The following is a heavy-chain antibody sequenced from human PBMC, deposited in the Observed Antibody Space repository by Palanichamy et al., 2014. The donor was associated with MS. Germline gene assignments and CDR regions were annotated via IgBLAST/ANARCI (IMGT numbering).Heavy chain of an antibody. Sequence: EVQLVESGGGLVQPGGSLRLSCAASGFTFSSIWMSWVRQAPGKGLEWVANIKQDGSEKYYVDSVKGRFTISRDNAKNSLYLQMNSLRAEDTAVYYCAILVGAGDYFDYWGQGTLVTVSS. CDR1: GFTFSSIW. CDR2: IKQDGSEK. D-gene: IGHD1-26*01. V-gene: IGHV3-7*01. J-gene: IGHJ4*02. CDR3: AILVGAGDYFDY.